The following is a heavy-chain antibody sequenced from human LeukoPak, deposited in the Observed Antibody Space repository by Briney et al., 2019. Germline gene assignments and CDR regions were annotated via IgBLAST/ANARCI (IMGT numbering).Heavy chain of an antibody. Sequence: PGGSPRLSCEISGFTFNDYAMSWVRQAPGKGLEWVASINHNGNVNYYVDSVKGRFTISRDNAKNSLYLQMSNLRAEDTAVYFCARGGGLDVWGQGATVTVSS. CDR3: ARGGGLDV. V-gene: IGHV3-7*03. CDR1: GFTFNDYA. J-gene: IGHJ6*02. CDR2: INHNGNVN. D-gene: IGHD3-16*01.